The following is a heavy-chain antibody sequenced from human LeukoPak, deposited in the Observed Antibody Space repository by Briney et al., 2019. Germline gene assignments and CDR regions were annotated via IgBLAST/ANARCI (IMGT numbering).Heavy chain of an antibody. CDR1: GFIFSTYG. CDR3: AKDEGRFPPGFDY. J-gene: IGHJ4*02. CDR2: IRYDGSNK. V-gene: IGHV3-30*02. Sequence: PGRSLRLSCVASGFIFSTYGMHWVRQAPGKGLEWVAFIRYDGSNKYYADSVKGRFTISRDNSKNTLYLQMNSLRAEDTAVYYCAKDEGRFPPGFDYWGQGTLVTASS. D-gene: IGHD3-10*01.